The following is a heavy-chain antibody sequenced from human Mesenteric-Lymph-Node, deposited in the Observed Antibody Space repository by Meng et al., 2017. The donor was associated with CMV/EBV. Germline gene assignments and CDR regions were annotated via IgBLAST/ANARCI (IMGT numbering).Heavy chain of an antibody. CDR2: IYPGDSDT. CDR1: GSSFTRGG. CDR3: ARGPSYFDY. Sequence: KNYCKGSGSSFTRGGIAWVRQMPGKGLEWMGIIYPGDSDTRYSPSFQGQVTISADKSISTAYLQWSSLKASDTAMYYCARGPSYFDYWGQGTLVTVSS. V-gene: IGHV5-51*01. J-gene: IGHJ4*02.